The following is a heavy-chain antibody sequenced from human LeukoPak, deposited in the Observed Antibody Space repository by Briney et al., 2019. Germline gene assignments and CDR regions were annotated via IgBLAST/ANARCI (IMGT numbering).Heavy chain of an antibody. V-gene: IGHV3-66*02. CDR3: GRGQARGGYNHPNFYK. Sequence: GGSLRLSCAASGFTVSSNYMSWVRQAPGKGLEWVSIIYSADYTDYADSVKGRFTISRDNSKNTVYLQMNSLRAEDTAVYYCGRGQARGGYNHPNFYKRGPGTL. CDR1: GFTVSSNY. J-gene: IGHJ4*02. D-gene: IGHD5-24*01. CDR2: IYSADYT.